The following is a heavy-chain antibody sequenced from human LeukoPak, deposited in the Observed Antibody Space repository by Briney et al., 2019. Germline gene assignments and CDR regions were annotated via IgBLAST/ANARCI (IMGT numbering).Heavy chain of an antibody. CDR1: GYTFTSYA. V-gene: IGHV1-3*01. CDR3: AKNGDPYWYFDL. D-gene: IGHD4-17*01. J-gene: IGHJ2*01. Sequence: PWASVKVSCKASGYTFTSYAMHWVRQAPGQRLEWMGWINAGNGNTKYSQKFQGRVTITRDTSASTAYMELSSLRSEDTAVYYCAKNGDPYWYFDLWGRGTRVTVSS. CDR2: INAGNGNT.